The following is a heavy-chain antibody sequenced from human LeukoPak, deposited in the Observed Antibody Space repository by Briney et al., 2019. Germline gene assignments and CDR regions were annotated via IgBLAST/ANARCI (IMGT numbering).Heavy chain of an antibody. D-gene: IGHD1-26*01. CDR2: ISNSGGYT. V-gene: IGHV3-23*01. Sequence: GGSLRLSCAASGFTFSSCAMSWVRKAPGKGLDRASGISNSGGYTYYADSVKGRFTISRDNSKNTLSLQMSDLRAEDTAIYYCAKSQYTGNYHFDNWGQGTLVTVSS. CDR1: GFTFSSCA. J-gene: IGHJ4*02. CDR3: AKSQYTGNYHFDN.